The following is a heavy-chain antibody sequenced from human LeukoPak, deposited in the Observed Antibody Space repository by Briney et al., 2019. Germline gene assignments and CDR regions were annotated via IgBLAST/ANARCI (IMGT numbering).Heavy chain of an antibody. J-gene: IGHJ4*02. CDR1: GFTFSEYW. CDR3: VQGWRDN. D-gene: IGHD1-1*01. V-gene: IGHV3-7*01. CDR2: IKQDSSEK. Sequence: GRSLRLSCAASGFTFSEYWMSWVRQAPGKGLEWVANIKQDSSEKYYVDSVEGRFTISRDNAKNSLYLQLNTLRAEDTAVYYCVQGWRDNWGQGTLVTVSS.